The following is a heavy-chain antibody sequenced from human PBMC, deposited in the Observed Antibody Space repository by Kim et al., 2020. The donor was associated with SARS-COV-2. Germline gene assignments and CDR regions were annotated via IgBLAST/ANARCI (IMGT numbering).Heavy chain of an antibody. CDR1: GFTFSSYD. D-gene: IGHD3-10*01. CDR3: ARGGGSGSYSGDAFDI. J-gene: IGHJ3*02. V-gene: IGHV3-13*04. Sequence: GGSLRLSCAASGFTFSSYDMHWVRQATGKGLEWVSAIGTAGDTYYPGSVKGRFTFSRENAKNSLYLQMNSLRAGDTAVYYCARGGGSGSYSGDAFDIWGQGTMVTVSS. CDR2: IGTAGDT.